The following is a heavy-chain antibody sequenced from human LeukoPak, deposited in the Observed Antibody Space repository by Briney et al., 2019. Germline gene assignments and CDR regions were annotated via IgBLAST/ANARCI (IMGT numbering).Heavy chain of an antibody. CDR3: ARRVSITIFGVVIQKRYYYYYMDV. J-gene: IGHJ6*03. V-gene: IGHV3-30*04. D-gene: IGHD3-3*01. CDR2: ISYDGSNK. CDR1: GFTFSSYA. Sequence: GGSLRLSCAASGFTFSSYAMHWVRQAPGKGLEWVAVISYDGSNKYYADSVKGRFTISRDNSKNTLYLQMNSLRAEDTAVYYCARRVSITIFGVVIQKRYYYYYMDVWGKGTTVTVSS.